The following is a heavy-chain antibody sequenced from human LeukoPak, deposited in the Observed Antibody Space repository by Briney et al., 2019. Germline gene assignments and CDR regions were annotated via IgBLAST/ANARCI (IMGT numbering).Heavy chain of an antibody. CDR3: ARSGDYGSGSYYNYYFDY. CDR1: GFTFSSYS. Sequence: GGFLRLSCAASGFTFSSYSMNWVRQAPGKGLEWVSSISSSSSYIYYADSVKGRFTISRDNAKNSLYLQMNSLRAEDTAVYYCARSGDYGSGSYYNYYFDYWGQGTLVTVSS. D-gene: IGHD3-10*01. V-gene: IGHV3-21*01. J-gene: IGHJ4*02. CDR2: ISSSSSYI.